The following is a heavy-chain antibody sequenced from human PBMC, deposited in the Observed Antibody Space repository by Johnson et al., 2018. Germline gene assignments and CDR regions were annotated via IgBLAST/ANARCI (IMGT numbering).Heavy chain of an antibody. J-gene: IGHJ6*03. CDR3: ARDRGKWDYLYYMDV. D-gene: IGHD1-26*01. CDR2: VSYDGSNK. CDR1: GFTFSTYA. Sequence: QVQLQESGGGVVQPGRSLRLSCAASGFTFSTYAMHWVRQAPGKGLEWVAVVSYDGSNKYYADSVKGRFTISRDNSKNTLYLEMNSLRAEDTAVYYCARDRGKWDYLYYMDVWGKGTTVTVSS. V-gene: IGHV3-30*03.